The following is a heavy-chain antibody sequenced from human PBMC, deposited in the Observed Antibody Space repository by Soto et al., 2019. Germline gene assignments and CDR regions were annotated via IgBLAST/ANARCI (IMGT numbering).Heavy chain of an antibody. D-gene: IGHD2-21*01. CDR2: MYWNDDK. Sequence: TLVNPTQTLTLTCTFSGISLSSSGVGVVWIRQPPGKALEWLANMYWNDDKYYSPSLKSRLTITRDTSKNQVVLMMPKMDTVATATYFCAHSRLAYGMGVWGKGTTVTVSS. V-gene: IGHV2-5*01. J-gene: IGHJ6*01. CDR1: GISLSSSGVG. CDR3: AHSRLAYGMGV.